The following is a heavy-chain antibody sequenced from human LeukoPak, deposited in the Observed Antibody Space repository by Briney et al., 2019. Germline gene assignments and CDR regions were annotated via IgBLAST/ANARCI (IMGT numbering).Heavy chain of an antibody. CDR2: ISSSGGTT. V-gene: IGHV3-23*01. CDR1: GFTFSSYA. D-gene: IGHD1-26*01. Sequence: NPRGSLRLSCAASGFTFSSYAMSWVRLAPGKGLAWVSSISSSGGTTYYAASVKGRFTISRDNSKNTLYLQMNSLRAEDTAVYYCAKYSGSLFMDYFDYWGQGTLVSVSS. J-gene: IGHJ4*02. CDR3: AKYSGSLFMDYFDY.